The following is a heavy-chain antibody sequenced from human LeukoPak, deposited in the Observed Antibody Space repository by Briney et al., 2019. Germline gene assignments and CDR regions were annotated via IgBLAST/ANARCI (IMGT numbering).Heavy chain of an antibody. J-gene: IGHJ4*02. D-gene: IGHD6-6*01. CDR1: GFTFRNYW. V-gene: IGHV3-7*01. CDR2: IKRDGSEK. Sequence: GGSLRLSCAASGFTFRNYWMSWVRQAPGKGLEWVANIKRDGSEKYYVDSVKGRFTISRDNAKNSLFLQMNSLRAEDTAVYYRARDVSDENGSASRIHLDSWGQGTLVSVSS. CDR3: ARDVSDENGSASRIHLDS.